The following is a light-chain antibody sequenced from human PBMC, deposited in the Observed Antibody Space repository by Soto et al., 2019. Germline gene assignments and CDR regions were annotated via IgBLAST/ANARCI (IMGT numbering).Light chain of an antibody. V-gene: IGKV4-1*01. CDR2: WAS. Sequence: DIVMTQSPDSLAVSLGERATINCKSSQSVLYSSNNKNYLAWYQQKPGQPPKLLIYWASTRESGVPDRFSGSGSGTDLPLTISSLQAEDVAVYYCQQYYSKPPTFGQGTKVEI. CDR1: QSVLYSSNNKNY. CDR3: QQYYSKPPT. J-gene: IGKJ1*01.